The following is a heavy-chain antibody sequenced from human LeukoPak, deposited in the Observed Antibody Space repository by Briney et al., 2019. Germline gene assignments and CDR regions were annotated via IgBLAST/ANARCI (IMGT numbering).Heavy chain of an antibody. CDR2: IIPIFGTA. CDR3: AFDSSGYYFLLGDY. J-gene: IGHJ4*02. CDR1: GYTFTGYY. D-gene: IGHD3-22*01. Sequence: ASVKVSCKASGYTFTGYYMHWVRQAPGQGLEWMGGIIPIFGTANYAQKFQGRVTITADESTSTAYMELSSLRSEDTAVYYCAFDSSGYYFLLGDYWGQGTLVTVSS. V-gene: IGHV1-69*13.